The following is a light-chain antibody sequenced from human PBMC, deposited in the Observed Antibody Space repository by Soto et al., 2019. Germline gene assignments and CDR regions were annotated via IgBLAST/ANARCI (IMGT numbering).Light chain of an antibody. CDR1: SSNIGNNF. CDR3: GSWDSSLSAYV. Sequence: QSVLTQPPSVSAAPGQKVTISCSGSSSNIGNNFVSWYLHLPGTAPKLLIYDNDKRPSGIPDRFSGSKSGTSATLGITGFQTGDEADYYCGSWDSSLSAYVFGTGTKVTVL. CDR2: DND. V-gene: IGLV1-51*01. J-gene: IGLJ1*01.